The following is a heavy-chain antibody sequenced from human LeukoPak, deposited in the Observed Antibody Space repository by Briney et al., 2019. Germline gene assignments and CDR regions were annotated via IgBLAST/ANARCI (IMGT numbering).Heavy chain of an antibody. Sequence: GGSLRLSCAASGFTFSSYAMSWVRQAPGKGLEWVSAISGSGGSTYYADSVKGRFTISRDNSKNTLYLQMNSLRAEDTAVYYCARGYCSDGTCYPWSGGQGTLVTVSS. CDR3: ARGYCSDGTCYPWS. J-gene: IGHJ4*02. D-gene: IGHD2-15*01. CDR1: GFTFSSYA. CDR2: ISGSGGST. V-gene: IGHV3-23*01.